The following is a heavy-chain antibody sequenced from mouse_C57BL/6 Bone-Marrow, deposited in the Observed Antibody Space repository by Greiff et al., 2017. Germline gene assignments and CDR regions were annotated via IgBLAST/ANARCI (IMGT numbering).Heavy chain of an antibody. V-gene: IGHV1-74*01. D-gene: IGHD2-3*01. J-gene: IGHJ2*01. CDR3: ERDRWLLHCCDY. CDR2: IHPYDSDT. CDR1: GYTFTSYW. Sequence: QVQLQQPGAELVKPGASVKVSCKASGYTFTSYWMHWVKQRPGQGLEWIGRIHPYDSDTNYNQKFKGKATLTVDKSSSTAYMQLSSLTSEDSAVYYCERDRWLLHCCDYGGQGTAITVSS.